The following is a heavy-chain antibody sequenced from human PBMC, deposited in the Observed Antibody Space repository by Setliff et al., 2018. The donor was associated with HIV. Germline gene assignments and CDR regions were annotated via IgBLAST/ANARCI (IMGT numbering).Heavy chain of an antibody. V-gene: IGHV3-33*03. D-gene: IGHD6-6*01. J-gene: IGHJ6*03. Sequence: PGGSLRLSCAASGFTFNSYAMHWVRQAPGKGLEWVAVIWYDGSKKYYGGSVKGRFTISRDKSKNTLYLQMDSLRAEDTAAYYCAKDSSSGYYYYYLDVWGKGTTVTVSS. CDR2: IWYDGSKK. CDR3: AKDSSSGYYYYYLDV. CDR1: GFTFNSYA.